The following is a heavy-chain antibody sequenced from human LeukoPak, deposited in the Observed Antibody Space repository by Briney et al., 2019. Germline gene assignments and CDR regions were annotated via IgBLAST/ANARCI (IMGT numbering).Heavy chain of an antibody. D-gene: IGHD6-6*01. CDR1: GGSISSYN. CDR3: ARHTAGSGIAARPDY. CDR2: IYYSGST. Sequence: SETLSLTCTVSGGSISSYNWSWSRQPPGKGLEWIGYIYYSGSTNCNPSLKSRVTISVDTSKNQFSLKLSSVTAADTAVYYCARHTAGSGIAARPDYWAQGTLVTVSS. J-gene: IGHJ4*02. V-gene: IGHV4-59*08.